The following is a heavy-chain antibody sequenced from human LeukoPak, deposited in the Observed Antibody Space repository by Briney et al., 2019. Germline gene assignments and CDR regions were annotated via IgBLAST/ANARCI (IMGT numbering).Heavy chain of an antibody. D-gene: IGHD1-26*01. CDR1: GGTFSSYA. V-gene: IGHV1-69*05. CDR3: ATGATWHYYYYMDV. Sequence: SVKVSCKASGGTFSSYAISWVRQAPGQGLEWMGGIIPIFGTANYAQKFRGRVTITTDESTSTAYMELSSLRSEDTAVYYCATGATWHYYYYMDVWGKGTTVTVSS. J-gene: IGHJ6*03. CDR2: IIPIFGTA.